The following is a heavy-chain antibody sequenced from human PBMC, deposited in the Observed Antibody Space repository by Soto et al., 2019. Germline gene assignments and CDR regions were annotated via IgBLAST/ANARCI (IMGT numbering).Heavy chain of an antibody. Sequence: EVQLLESGGGLVQPGGSLRLSCAASGFTFSSYAMSWVRQAPGKGLEWVSAISGSGGSTYYADSVKGRFPITRDNSKNTLYLQMNSVRAEDTAVYYCAKEPPQSGGSYYWYSDLWGRGPLVTVSS. D-gene: IGHD2-15*01. J-gene: IGHJ2*01. CDR2: ISGSGGST. V-gene: IGHV3-23*01. CDR1: GFTFSSYA. CDR3: AKEPPQSGGSYYWYSDL.